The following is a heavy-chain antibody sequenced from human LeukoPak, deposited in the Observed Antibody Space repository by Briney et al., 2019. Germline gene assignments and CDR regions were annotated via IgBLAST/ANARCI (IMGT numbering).Heavy chain of an antibody. D-gene: IGHD4-17*01. Sequence: NPSETPSLTCTVSGVSISSGGYYWNWIRQHPGKGLEWIGYIYYSGSTYYNPSLKSRVTISVDTSKNQFSLKLSSVTAADTAVYYCAREGEGYGDFHDAFDIWGQGTMVTVSS. CDR3: AREGEGYGDFHDAFDI. CDR2: IYYSGST. V-gene: IGHV4-31*03. CDR1: GVSISSGGYY. J-gene: IGHJ3*02.